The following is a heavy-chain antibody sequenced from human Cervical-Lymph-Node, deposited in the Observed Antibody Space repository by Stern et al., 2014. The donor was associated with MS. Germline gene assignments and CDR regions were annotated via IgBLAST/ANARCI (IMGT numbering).Heavy chain of an antibody. CDR2: ISGSGGST. V-gene: IGHV3-23*04. D-gene: IGHD3-22*01. CDR1: GFTFSSYA. Sequence: EVQLVESGGGLVQPGGSLRLSCAASGFTFSSYAMSWVRQAPGKGLEWVSAISGSGGSTYYADSVKGRFTISRDNSKNTLYLQMNSLRAEDTAVYYCAKGPTYYYDSSGYYLDYWGQGTLVTVSS. J-gene: IGHJ4*02. CDR3: AKGPTYYYDSSGYYLDY.